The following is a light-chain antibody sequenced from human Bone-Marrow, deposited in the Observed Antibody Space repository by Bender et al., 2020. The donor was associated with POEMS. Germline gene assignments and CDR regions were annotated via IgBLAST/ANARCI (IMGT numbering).Light chain of an antibody. CDR1: SSDVGNYNL. V-gene: IGLV2-23*02. J-gene: IGLJ3*02. CDR3: CSYAGTISWV. CDR2: EVN. Sequence: QSALTQPASVSGSPGQSITISCTGTSSDVGNYNLVSWYQQLPGKAPKLIIYEVNKRPSGVSNRFSGSKSGNTASLTISGLQADDEADYYCCSYAGTISWVFGGGTKLTVL.